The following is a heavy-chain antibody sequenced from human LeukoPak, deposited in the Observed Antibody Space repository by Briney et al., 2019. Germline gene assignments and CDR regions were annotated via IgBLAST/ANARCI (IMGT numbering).Heavy chain of an antibody. CDR1: GFTFSTYA. CDR2: ISSSSSYI. Sequence: GGSLRLSCTASGFTFSTYAMSWVRQAPGKGLEWVSSISSSSSYIYYADSVKGRFTISRDNAKNSLYLQMNSLRAEDTAVYYCARTSGRDYWGQGTLVTVSS. V-gene: IGHV3-21*01. D-gene: IGHD1-26*01. J-gene: IGHJ4*02. CDR3: ARTSGRDY.